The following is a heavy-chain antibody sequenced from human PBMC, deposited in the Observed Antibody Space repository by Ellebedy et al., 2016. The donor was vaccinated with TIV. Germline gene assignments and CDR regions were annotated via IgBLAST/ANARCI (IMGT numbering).Heavy chain of an antibody. V-gene: IGHV5-51*01. CDR3: VRASDLTGPQQHLDWCADP. Sequence: GESLKISCQGFGYSFSNYWIGWVRQLPGKGLEWGGIIYPDDSETRYSPSFQGRVTISADKSISTAYLQLSSLKASDSAIYYCVRASDLTGPQQHLDWCADPWGQGTLVTVSS. J-gene: IGHJ5*02. CDR1: GYSFSNYW. D-gene: IGHD3-9*01. CDR2: IYPDDSET.